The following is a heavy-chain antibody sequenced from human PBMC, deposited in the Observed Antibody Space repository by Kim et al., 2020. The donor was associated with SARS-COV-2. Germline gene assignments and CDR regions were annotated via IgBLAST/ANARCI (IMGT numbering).Heavy chain of an antibody. Sequence: GGSLRLSCAASGFTFSTYALSWVRQAPGKGLEWLSTISGSGTGHYTTYAGTVKGRFTSSRANNRNTVHLQITDPSAEATADYSYGNHYFSHYIWG. CDR1: GFTFSTYA. D-gene: IGHD3-10*01. J-gene: IGHJ3*02. CDR3: GNHYFSHYI. V-gene: IGHV3-23*01. CDR2: ISGSGTGHYT.